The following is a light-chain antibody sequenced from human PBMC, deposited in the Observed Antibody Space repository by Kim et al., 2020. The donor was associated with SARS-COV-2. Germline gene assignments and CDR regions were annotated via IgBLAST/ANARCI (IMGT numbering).Light chain of an antibody. Sequence: ASVGDRVTITGRASQRISTYLNWYQQKPGKAPELLIYAASNLQSGVPSRFSGSGSGTDFTLTISSLQPEDFASYYCQQAYTTPLTFGGGTKVDIK. CDR1: QRISTY. J-gene: IGKJ4*01. CDR3: QQAYTTPLT. V-gene: IGKV1-39*01. CDR2: AAS.